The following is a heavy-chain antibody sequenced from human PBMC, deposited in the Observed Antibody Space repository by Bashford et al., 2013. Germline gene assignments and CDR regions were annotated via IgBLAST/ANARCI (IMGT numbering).Heavy chain of an antibody. D-gene: IGHD3-10*01. V-gene: IGHV2-5*02. Sequence: SGPTLVKPTQTLTLTCTFSGFSLSTSGVGVGWIRQPPGKALEWLALIYWDDDKRYSPSLKSRLTITKDTSKNXVVLTMTNMDPVDTATYYCAHRLVTMVRGVIEGFDYWGQGTLVTVSS. CDR3: AHRLVTMVRGVIEGFDY. CDR1: GFSLSTSGVG. J-gene: IGHJ4*02. CDR2: IYWDDDK.